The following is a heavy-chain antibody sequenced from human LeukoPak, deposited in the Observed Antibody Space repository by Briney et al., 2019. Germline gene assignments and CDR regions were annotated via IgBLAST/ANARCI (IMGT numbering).Heavy chain of an antibody. J-gene: IGHJ4*02. CDR3: ARDPRELYLPAGSLMGLFDY. CDR1: GFTFSSYA. CDR2: ISYDGSNK. D-gene: IGHD1-26*01. V-gene: IGHV3-30-3*01. Sequence: QPGRSLRLSCAASGFTFSSYAMHWVSQAPGKGLEWVAVISYDGSNKYYADSVKGRFTISRDNSKNTLYLQMNSLRAEDTAVYYCARDPRELYLPAGSLMGLFDYWGQGTLVTVSS.